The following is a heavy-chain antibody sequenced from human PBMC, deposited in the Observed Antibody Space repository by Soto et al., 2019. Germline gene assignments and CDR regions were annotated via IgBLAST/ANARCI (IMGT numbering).Heavy chain of an antibody. CDR3: VKCGGSYFFWGWFDP. CDR2: ISSNGGST. J-gene: IGHJ5*02. V-gene: IGHV3-64D*08. D-gene: IGHD1-26*01. Sequence: PGGSLRLSCSASGFTFSSYAMHWVRQAPGKGLEYVSAISSNGGSTYYADSVKGRFTISRDNSKNTLYLQMSSLRAEDTAVYYCVKCGGSYFFWGWFDPWGQGTLVTVSS. CDR1: GFTFSSYA.